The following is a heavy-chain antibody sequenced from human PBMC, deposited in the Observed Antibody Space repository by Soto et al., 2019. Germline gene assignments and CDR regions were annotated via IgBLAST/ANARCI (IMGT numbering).Heavy chain of an antibody. CDR3: ARDRGQKGSGLNDY. CDR1: GFTFSSYS. V-gene: IGHV3-21*01. J-gene: IGHJ4*02. D-gene: IGHD3-10*01. Sequence: EVQLVESGGGLVKPGGSLRLSCAASGFTFSSYSMNWVRQAPGKGLEWVSSISSSSSYIYYADSVKGRFTNSRDNAKNSLYLKMNSLRAEDTAVYYCARDRGQKGSGLNDYWGQGTLVTVSS. CDR2: ISSSSSYI.